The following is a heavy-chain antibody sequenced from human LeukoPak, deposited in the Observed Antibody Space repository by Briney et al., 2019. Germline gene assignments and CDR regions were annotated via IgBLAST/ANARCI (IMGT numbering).Heavy chain of an antibody. Sequence: GGSLRLSCAASGFTFSSYSRNWVRQAPGKGLEWVSSISSSSSYIYYADSVKGGFTISRDNAKNSLYLQMNSLSAEDTAVYYCATYYDFWSGYSPPFDYWGQGTLVTVSS. CDR2: ISSSSSYI. CDR1: GFTFSSYS. CDR3: ATYYDFWSGYSPPFDY. V-gene: IGHV3-21*01. D-gene: IGHD3-3*01. J-gene: IGHJ4*02.